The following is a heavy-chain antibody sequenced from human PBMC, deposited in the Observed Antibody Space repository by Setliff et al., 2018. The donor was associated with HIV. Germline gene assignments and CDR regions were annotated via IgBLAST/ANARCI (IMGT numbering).Heavy chain of an antibody. CDR1: GFTVSSSY. J-gene: IGHJ4*01. Sequence: GGSLRLSCEASGFTVSSSYMAWVRQAPGKGLEWVSTIYSDGSTYHRDSVKGRFTLSRDNSKNTVYLQVGSLRPDDTAMYYCAKDGISGGAYPPYYFDYWGHGTLVTVSS. CDR2: IYSDGST. V-gene: IGHV3-66*02. CDR3: AKDGISGGAYPPYYFDY. D-gene: IGHD2-15*01.